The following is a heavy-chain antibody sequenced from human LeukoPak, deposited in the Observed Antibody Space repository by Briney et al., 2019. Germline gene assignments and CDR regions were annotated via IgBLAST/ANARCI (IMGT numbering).Heavy chain of an antibody. CDR2: IYYSGST. J-gene: IGHJ4*02. V-gene: IGHV4-30-4*01. CDR3: ARGEYYDFWSGYLDY. CDR1: GGSISSGDYY. Sequence: SQTLSLTCTVSGGSISSGDYYWSWIRQPPGTGLEWIGYIYYSGSTYYNPSLKSRVTISVDTSKNQFSLKLSSVTAADTAVYYCARGEYYDFWSGYLDYWGQGTLVTVSS. D-gene: IGHD3-3*01.